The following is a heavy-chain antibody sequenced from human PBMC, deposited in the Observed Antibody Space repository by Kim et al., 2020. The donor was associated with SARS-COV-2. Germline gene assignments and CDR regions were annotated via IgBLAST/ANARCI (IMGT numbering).Heavy chain of an antibody. V-gene: IGHV3-48*01. D-gene: IGHD1-1*01. CDR1: GFTFTTYS. CDR2: ISGSGGST. CDR3: AREWKVATQATAGYFFDY. Sequence: GGSLRLSCVASGFTFTTYSMNWVRQAPGKGLEWVSYISGSGGSTYYADSVKGRFTISRDNAKNTLYLQMNSLRVEDTAVYYCAREWKVATQATAGYFFDYWGQGTLVTVSS. J-gene: IGHJ4*02.